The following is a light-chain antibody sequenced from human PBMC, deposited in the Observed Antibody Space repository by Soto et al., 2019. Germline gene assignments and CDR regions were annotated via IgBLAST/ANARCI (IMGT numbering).Light chain of an antibody. Sequence: QSALTQPASVSGSPGQSITISCTGTSSDVGGYNYVSWYQQHPGKAPKLMIYGVTNRPSGVSNRFSGSKSGNTASLTIAGLQAEDEADYYGSSYTSSSTLSVVFGGGTKRTVL. CDR3: SSYTSSSTLSVV. CDR1: SSDVGGYNY. CDR2: GVT. J-gene: IGLJ2*01. V-gene: IGLV2-14*01.